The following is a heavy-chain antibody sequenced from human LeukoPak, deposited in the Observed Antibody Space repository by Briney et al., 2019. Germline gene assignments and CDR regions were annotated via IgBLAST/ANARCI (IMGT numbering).Heavy chain of an antibody. CDR1: GFTFSSYD. D-gene: IGHD3-10*01. CDR3: ARVPKLLWFGENYYYYGMDV. CDR2: IGTAGGT. Sequence: GGSLRLSCAASGFTFSSYDMHWVRQATGKGLEWVSAIGTAGGTYYPGSVKGRFTISRENAKNSLYLQMNSLRAEDTAVYYCARVPKLLWFGENYYYYGMDVWGQGTTVTVS. V-gene: IGHV3-13*01. J-gene: IGHJ6*02.